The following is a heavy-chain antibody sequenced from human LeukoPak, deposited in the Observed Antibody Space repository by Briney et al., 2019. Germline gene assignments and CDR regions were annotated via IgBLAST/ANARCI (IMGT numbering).Heavy chain of an antibody. J-gene: IGHJ6*03. CDR1: GFTFSSFW. Sequence: GGSLRPSCAGSGFTFSSFWMHWVRQAPGKGLEWVANIKQDGSEKYYVDSVKGRFTISRDNAKNSLYLQMNSLRAEDTAVYYCARRDMDVWGKGTTVIVSS. CDR3: ARRDMDV. V-gene: IGHV3-7*01. CDR2: IKQDGSEK.